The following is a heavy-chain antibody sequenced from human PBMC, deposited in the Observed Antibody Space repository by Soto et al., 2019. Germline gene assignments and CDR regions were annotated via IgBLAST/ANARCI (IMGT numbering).Heavy chain of an antibody. CDR2: IYYSGST. CDR3: ARQRDYGDHLNWFDP. J-gene: IGHJ5*02. CDR1: GGSISSSSYY. D-gene: IGHD4-17*01. V-gene: IGHV4-39*01. Sequence: SETLSLTCTVSGGSISSSSYYWGWIRQPPGKGLEWIGSIYYSGSTYYNPSLKSRVTISVDTSKNQFSLKLSSVTAADTAVYYCARQRDYGDHLNWFDPWGQGTLVTVSS.